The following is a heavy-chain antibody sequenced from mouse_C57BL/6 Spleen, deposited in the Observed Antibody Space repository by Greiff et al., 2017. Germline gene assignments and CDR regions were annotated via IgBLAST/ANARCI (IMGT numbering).Heavy chain of an antibody. J-gene: IGHJ1*03. CDR2: INPSNGGT. CDR3: ARSAFYYYGSRGDFDV. D-gene: IGHD1-1*01. Sequence: VQLQQPGTELVKPGASVKLSCKASGYTFNSYWMHWVKQRPGHGLEWIGNINPSNGGTNYNETFKSTATLTVDKSSSTAYMQLSSLTSEDSAVYYGARSAFYYYGSRGDFDVWGTGTTVTVSS. CDR1: GYTFNSYW. V-gene: IGHV1-53*01.